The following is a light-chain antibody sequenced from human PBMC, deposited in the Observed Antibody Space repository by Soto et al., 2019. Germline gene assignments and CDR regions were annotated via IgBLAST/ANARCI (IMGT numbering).Light chain of an antibody. CDR1: SSDVGSYNL. V-gene: IGLV2-23*01. Sequence: QSVLTQPASVSGSPGQSITISCTGTSSDVGSYNLVSWYQQHPGKAPKLMIYEGSKRPSGVSNRISGSKSGNTASLTISGLQAEDEADYYCCSYAGGVVFGGGTKLTVL. CDR2: EGS. J-gene: IGLJ2*01. CDR3: CSYAGGVV.